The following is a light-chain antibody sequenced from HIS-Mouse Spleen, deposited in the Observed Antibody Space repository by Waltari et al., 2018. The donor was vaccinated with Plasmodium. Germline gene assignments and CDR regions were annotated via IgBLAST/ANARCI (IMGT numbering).Light chain of an antibody. V-gene: IGLV3-10*01. CDR3: YSTDSSGNHRV. Sequence: SYELTPPPSVSVSPGRTARIPCSGDSLPKKYAYWYQQKSGQATVLVIYEDSKRPSGIPERFSGSSSGTMATLTISGAQVEDEADYYCYSTDSSGNHRVFGGGTKLTVL. CDR2: EDS. CDR1: SLPKKY. J-gene: IGLJ3*02.